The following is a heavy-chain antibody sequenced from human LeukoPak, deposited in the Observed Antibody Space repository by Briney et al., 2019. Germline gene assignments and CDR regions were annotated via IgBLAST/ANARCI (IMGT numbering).Heavy chain of an antibody. D-gene: IGHD6-6*01. CDR3: ASMLSSSAGVGINY. J-gene: IGHJ4*02. V-gene: IGHV4-30-2*01. Sequence: SETLSLTCTVSGGSISSGAYCWSWIRQTPGKGLEWIGYVCDTGSPFYTPSLKSRVTISVDKSRNQFSLKLSSVTAADTAVYYCASMLSSSAGVGINYWGQGTLVTVSS. CDR1: GGSISSGAYC. CDR2: VCDTGSP.